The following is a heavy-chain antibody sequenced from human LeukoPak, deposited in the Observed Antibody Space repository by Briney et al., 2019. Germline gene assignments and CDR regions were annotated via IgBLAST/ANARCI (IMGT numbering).Heavy chain of an antibody. CDR3: ASLTYYYGSGSQADFDY. CDR2: INPIFGIA. D-gene: IGHD3-10*01. CDR1: GGTFISYA. J-gene: IGHJ4*02. V-gene: IGHV1-69*04. Sequence: ASVKVSCKASGGTFISYAISWVRQAPGQGLEWMGRINPIFGIANYAQKFQGRVTITADKSTSTAYMELSSLRSEDTAVYYCASLTYYYGSGSQADFDYWGQGTLVTVSS.